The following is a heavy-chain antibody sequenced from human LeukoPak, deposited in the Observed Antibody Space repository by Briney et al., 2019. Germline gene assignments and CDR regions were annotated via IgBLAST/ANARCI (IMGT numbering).Heavy chain of an antibody. CDR1: GLTFINYW. V-gene: IGHV3-7*01. CDR2: INRDGSGK. CDR3: ARVEYTGNGNLY. D-gene: IGHD2-8*02. Sequence: GGSLRLSCAGSGLTFINYWMTWVRQVPGKGLEWVANINRDGSGKYYLPSVRGRFTISKDDAKDSLYLQMDSLRPEDTAINYCARVEYTGNGNLYWGQGTLVTVSS. J-gene: IGHJ4*02.